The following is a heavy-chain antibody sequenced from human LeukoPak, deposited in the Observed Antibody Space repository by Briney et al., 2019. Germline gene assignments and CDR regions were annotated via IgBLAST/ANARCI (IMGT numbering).Heavy chain of an antibody. J-gene: IGHJ4*02. CDR3: ATEPSRSYSFDHLDF. Sequence: GSSVKVSCKTSGGTFNNYAISWVRQAPGQGLEWTGRVVPMFGIRNYPQTFRGRVNITADKATNTVYMELRSLRAEDTAIYYCATEPSRSYSFDHLDFWGLGTPVTVSS. V-gene: IGHV1-69*04. CDR2: VVPMFGIR. CDR1: GGTFNNYA. D-gene: IGHD5-12*01.